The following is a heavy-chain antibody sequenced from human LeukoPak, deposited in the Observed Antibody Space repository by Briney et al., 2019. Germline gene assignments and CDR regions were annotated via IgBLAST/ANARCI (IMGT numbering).Heavy chain of an antibody. CDR3: ARGRHGDYNYYFDY. D-gene: IGHD4-17*01. CDR1: GGSISSGDYY. V-gene: IGHV4-61*08. CDR2: IYYSGST. Sequence: PSETLSLTCTVSGGSISSGDYYWSWIRQPPGKGLEWIGYIYYSGSTNYNPSLKSRVTISVDTSKNQFSLKLSSVTAADTAVYYCARGRHGDYNYYFDYWGQGTLVTVSS. J-gene: IGHJ4*02.